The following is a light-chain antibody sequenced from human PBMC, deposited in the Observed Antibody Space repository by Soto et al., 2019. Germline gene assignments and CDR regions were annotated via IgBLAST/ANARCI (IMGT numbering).Light chain of an antibody. CDR3: QQYGSSPLT. CDR1: QSVSSDY. V-gene: IGKV3-20*01. J-gene: IGKJ4*01. CDR2: RAS. Sequence: EIVLAQSPGTLSLSPGERATLSCRASQSVSSDYVAWYQQKPGQTPKVLIYRASTRATGIPDRFSGSGSGTDFALTISRLEAEDFAVYYCQQYGSSPLTFGGGTKVEI.